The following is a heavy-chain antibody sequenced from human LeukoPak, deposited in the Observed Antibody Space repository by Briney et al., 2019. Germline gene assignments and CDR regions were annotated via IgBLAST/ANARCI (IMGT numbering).Heavy chain of an antibody. CDR2: IWYDGSNK. Sequence: GGSLRLSCAASGFSFSSFAMSWVRQAPGKGLEWVAVIWYDGSNKYYADSVKGRFTISRDNSKNTLYLQMNSLRAEDTAVYYCARDRGELPMYYFDYWGQGTLVTVSS. V-gene: IGHV3-33*08. CDR1: GFSFSSFA. J-gene: IGHJ4*02. D-gene: IGHD3-16*01. CDR3: ARDRGELPMYYFDY.